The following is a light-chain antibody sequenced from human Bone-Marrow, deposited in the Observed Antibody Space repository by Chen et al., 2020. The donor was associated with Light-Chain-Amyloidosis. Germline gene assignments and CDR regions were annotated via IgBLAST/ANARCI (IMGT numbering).Light chain of an antibody. CDR3: QVWDRSSDRPV. Sequence: SYVLTQPSSVSVAPGQTATIACGGNNIGSTSVHWYQQTPGQAPLLVVYDDSDLPSGIPERLSGSNSGNTATLTISRVEVGDEADYYCQVWDRSSDRPVFGGGTKLTVL. CDR1: NIGSTS. V-gene: IGLV3-21*02. CDR2: DDS. J-gene: IGLJ3*02.